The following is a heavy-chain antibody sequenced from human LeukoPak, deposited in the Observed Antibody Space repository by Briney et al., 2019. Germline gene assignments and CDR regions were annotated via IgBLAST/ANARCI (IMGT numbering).Heavy chain of an antibody. D-gene: IGHD3-16*01. J-gene: IGHJ5*02. CDR1: GFTFSSYS. CDR2: ISSSSSYI. V-gene: IGHV3-21*01. Sequence: PGGSLRLSCAASGFTFSSYSMNWVRQAPGKGLEWVSSISSSSSYIYYADSVKGRFTISRDNAKNSLYLQMNSLRAEDTAVYYCARDVRNDRGENWFDPWGQGTLVTVSS. CDR3: ARDVRNDRGENWFDP.